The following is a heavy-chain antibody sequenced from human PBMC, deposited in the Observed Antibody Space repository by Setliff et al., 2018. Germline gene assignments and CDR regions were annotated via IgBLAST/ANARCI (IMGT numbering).Heavy chain of an antibody. CDR1: GFTFKTYS. CDR2: ISGYNSNT. V-gene: IGHV1-18*01. D-gene: IGHD5-18*01. J-gene: IGHJ4*02. CDR3: ATFRGYTYGYDY. Sequence: ASVKVSCKASGFTFKTYSFSWIRQAPGQGLEWVGWISGYNSNTIYAQNFQGRVTMTTDASTNTAYMELRSLGSDDTAVYYCATFRGYTYGYDYWGQGTLVTRSS.